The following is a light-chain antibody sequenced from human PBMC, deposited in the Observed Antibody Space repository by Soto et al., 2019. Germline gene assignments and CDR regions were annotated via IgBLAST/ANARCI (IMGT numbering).Light chain of an antibody. J-gene: IGKJ1*01. V-gene: IGKV2-30*02. CDR3: MQGTHWPWT. CDR1: QSLIHSDGDTY. Sequence: DVVMTQSPLSLPVTLGQPASISCRSSQSLIHSDGDTYLNWFQQRPGQSPRRLIYKVSDRDSGGPARFGGSGSGTDFTLKISRVEAEDVGIYYCMQGTHWPWTFGQGTEVEIK. CDR2: KVS.